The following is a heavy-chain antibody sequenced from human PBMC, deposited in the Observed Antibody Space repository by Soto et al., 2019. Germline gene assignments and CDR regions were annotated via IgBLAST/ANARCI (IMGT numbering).Heavy chain of an antibody. Sequence: GGSLRLSCAASGFTFINYGMHWVRQAPGKGLEWVAVIWYDGNNKYYADSVKGRFTISRDNSNNTLYVQMTSLRAEDTAVYYCARPQGQYSGSQRGAFDIWGQGTMVTVSS. J-gene: IGHJ3*02. V-gene: IGHV3-33*01. CDR2: IWYDGNNK. CDR1: GFTFINYG. CDR3: ARPQGQYSGSQRGAFDI. D-gene: IGHD1-26*01.